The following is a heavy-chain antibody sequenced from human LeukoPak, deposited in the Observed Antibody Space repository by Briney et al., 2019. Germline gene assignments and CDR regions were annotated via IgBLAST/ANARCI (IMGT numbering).Heavy chain of an antibody. D-gene: IGHD3-10*02. CDR1: GFSFSTYW. V-gene: IGHV3-48*04. CDR3: AELGITMIGGV. Sequence: GESLRLSCAASGFSFSTYWMNWVRQAPGKGLEWVSYISSSGSTIYYADSVKGRFTISRDNAKNSQYLQMNSLRAEDTAVYYCAELGITMIGGVWGKGTTVTISS. CDR2: ISSSGSTI. J-gene: IGHJ6*04.